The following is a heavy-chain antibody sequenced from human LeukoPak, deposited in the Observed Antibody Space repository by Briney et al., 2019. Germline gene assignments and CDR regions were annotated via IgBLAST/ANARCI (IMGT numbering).Heavy chain of an antibody. V-gene: IGHV1-8*02. CDR1: GYTFTSYD. Sequence: GASVKVSCKASGYTFTSYDINWVRQATGQGLEWMGWMNPNSGNTGYAQKFQGRVTMTRDTSISTAYMELSRLRSDDTAVYYCARDEGRTGDPLYWGQGTLVTVSS. D-gene: IGHD7-27*01. CDR3: ARDEGRTGDPLY. CDR2: MNPNSGNT. J-gene: IGHJ4*02.